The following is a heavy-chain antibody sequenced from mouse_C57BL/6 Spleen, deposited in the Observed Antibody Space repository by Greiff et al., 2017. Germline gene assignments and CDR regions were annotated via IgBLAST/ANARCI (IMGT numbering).Heavy chain of an antibody. J-gene: IGHJ3*01. D-gene: IGHD4-1*01. Sequence: VQLVESGAELVRPGASVTLSCKASGYTFTDYEMHWVKQTPVHGLEWIGAIDPETGGTAYNQKFKGKAILTADKSSSTAYMELRSLTSEDSAVYYCTRGGGWDAWFAYWGQGTLVTVSA. CDR3: TRGGGWDAWFAY. V-gene: IGHV1-15*01. CDR2: IDPETGGT. CDR1: GYTFTDYE.